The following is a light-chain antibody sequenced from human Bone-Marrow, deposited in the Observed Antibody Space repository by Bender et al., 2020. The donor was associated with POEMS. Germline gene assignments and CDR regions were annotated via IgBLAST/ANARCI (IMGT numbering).Light chain of an antibody. Sequence: QSALTQPPSASGSPGQSVTISCSGLSSDISAFDSVSWYHQLPGKAPRLIIYEVTKRPSGVPDRLSASRSDNTASLTISGLQAEDEADYYCTSYTSSKTWVFGGGTRLTVL. CDR3: TSYTSSKTWV. CDR2: EVT. J-gene: IGLJ3*02. V-gene: IGLV2-8*01. CDR1: SSDISAFDS.